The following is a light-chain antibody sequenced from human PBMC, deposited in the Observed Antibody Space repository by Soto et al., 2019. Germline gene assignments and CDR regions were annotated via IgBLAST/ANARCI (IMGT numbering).Light chain of an antibody. CDR1: SGDVGSYNL. J-gene: IGLJ2*01. CDR2: EGS. CDR3: CSYAGSSTVV. Sequence: QSVLTQPASVSASPGQSITISCTGTSGDVGSYNLVSWYQQHPGKAPKLMIYEGSKRPSGVSNRFSGSESGNTASLTISGLQAEDEADYYCCSYAGSSTVVFGGGTKLTVL. V-gene: IGLV2-23*01.